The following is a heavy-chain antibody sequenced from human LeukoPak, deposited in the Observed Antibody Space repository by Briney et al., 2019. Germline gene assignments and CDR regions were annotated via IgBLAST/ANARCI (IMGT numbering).Heavy chain of an antibody. J-gene: IGHJ3*02. Sequence: SETLSLTCAVYGGSFSGYYWSWIRQPPGKGLEWIGEINHSGSTNYNPSLKSRATISVDTSKKQFSLKLSSVTAADTAVYYCARAKRWLQFYAFDIWGQGTVVTVSS. V-gene: IGHV4-34*01. CDR3: ARAKRWLQFYAFDI. CDR2: INHSGST. CDR1: GGSFSGYY. D-gene: IGHD5-24*01.